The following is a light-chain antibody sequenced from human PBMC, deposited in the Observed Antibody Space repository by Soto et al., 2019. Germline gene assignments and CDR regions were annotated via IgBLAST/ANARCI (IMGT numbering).Light chain of an antibody. CDR1: RDISSS. CDR2: AAS. J-gene: IGKJ2*01. V-gene: IGKV1-27*01. Sequence: DVQMTQSPSSLSASVGDRVTITCRASRDISSSLAWYQQKPGKVPKILIYAASTLHAGVQSRFSGSGSGTFFTLTINSLQPEDVATYHCQKYNSAANTFGRGTRLEIK. CDR3: QKYNSAANT.